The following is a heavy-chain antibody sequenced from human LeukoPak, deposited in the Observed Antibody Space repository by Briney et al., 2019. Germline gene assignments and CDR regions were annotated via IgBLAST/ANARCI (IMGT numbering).Heavy chain of an antibody. CDR2: IIPIFGTA. CDR3: ARAIVVVPAATLFGFDI. D-gene: IGHD2-2*01. CDR1: GGTFSSYA. V-gene: IGHV1-69*05. Sequence: ASVKVSCKASGGTFSSYAISWVRQAPGQGLEWMGGIIPIFGTANYAQKFQGRVTITTDESTSTAYMELSSLRSEDTAVYYCARAIVVVPAATLFGFDIWGQGTMVTVSS. J-gene: IGHJ3*02.